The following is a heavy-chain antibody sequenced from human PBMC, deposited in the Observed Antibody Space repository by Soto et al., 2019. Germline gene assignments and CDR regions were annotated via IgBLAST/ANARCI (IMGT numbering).Heavy chain of an antibody. J-gene: IGHJ6*02. D-gene: IGHD2-2*01. Sequence: PSETLSLTCSVSGGSVNDGNFYWNWIRQSPGKGLEWIGYIHHSGITNYNPSLKSRVTISVDTSKNEFSLKLSSVTAADTAMYYCARAYCSSTSPIRFRAGCGMDVWGQGTTVTVSS. CDR1: GGSVNDGNFY. CDR2: IHHSGIT. CDR3: ARAYCSSTSPIRFRAGCGMDV. V-gene: IGHV4-61*01.